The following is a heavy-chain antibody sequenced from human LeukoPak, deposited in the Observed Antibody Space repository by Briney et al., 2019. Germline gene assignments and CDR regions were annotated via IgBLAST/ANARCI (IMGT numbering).Heavy chain of an antibody. J-gene: IGHJ4*02. CDR3: ARGYGDFRVEGRYFHS. CDR2: IHYSGTT. V-gene: IGHV4-59*01. CDR1: GVSIRGYY. Sequence: SSETLSLTCTVSGVSIRGYYWSWIRQPPGKGLEWIGYIHYSGTTTYNPSLKSRVTISVDTSKNQFSLKLSSVTAADTAVYYCARGYGDFRVEGRYFHSWGQGTLVTVSS. D-gene: IGHD4-17*01.